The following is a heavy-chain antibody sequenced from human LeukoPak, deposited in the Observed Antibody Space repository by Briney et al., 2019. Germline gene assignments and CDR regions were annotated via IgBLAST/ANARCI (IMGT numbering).Heavy chain of an antibody. CDR2: IYPGDSDT. Sequence: GESLKISCKGSGYSFTSYWIGWVRQMPGKGLEWMGIIYPGDSDTRYSPSFQGRVTISADKSISTAYLQWSSLKASDTAMYYCARRITIFGVVNYFDYWGQGTLVTVSS. CDR1: GYSFTSYW. J-gene: IGHJ4*02. D-gene: IGHD3-3*01. CDR3: ARRITIFGVVNYFDY. V-gene: IGHV5-51*01.